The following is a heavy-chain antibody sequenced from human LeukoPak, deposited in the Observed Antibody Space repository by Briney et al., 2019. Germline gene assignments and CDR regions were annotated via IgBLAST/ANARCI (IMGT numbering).Heavy chain of an antibody. Sequence: GGSLRLSCAASGFTVSSNYMSWVRQAPGKGLEWVSAIYSGGPTYYAGSVKGRFSISRDNSKNTLYLQMNSLRAEDTAVFYCASGVRLINYLDYWGQGTLVTVSS. J-gene: IGHJ4*02. CDR2: IYSGGPT. CDR3: ASGVRLINYLDY. CDR1: GFTVSSNY. V-gene: IGHV3-66*01. D-gene: IGHD3-10*01.